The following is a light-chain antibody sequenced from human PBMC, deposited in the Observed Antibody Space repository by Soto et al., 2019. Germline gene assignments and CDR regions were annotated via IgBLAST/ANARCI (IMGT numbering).Light chain of an antibody. J-gene: IGKJ1*01. CDR1: QNVNHN. CDR2: GAS. Sequence: EIVMTQSPATLSVSPGERATLSCRASQNVNHNFAWYQQKPGQPPRLLLYGASTRATGIPARFSGSGSGTGTDFTLTISSLQSEDFAIYYCQQYNNWPRTFGQGTKVELK. V-gene: IGKV3-15*01. CDR3: QQYNNWPRT.